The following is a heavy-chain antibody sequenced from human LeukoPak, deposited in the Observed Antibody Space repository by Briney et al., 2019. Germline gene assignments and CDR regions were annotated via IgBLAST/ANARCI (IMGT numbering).Heavy chain of an antibody. J-gene: IGHJ4*02. Sequence: GGSLRLSCAASGFTFSSYSMNWVRQAPGEGLEWVAVIWHDESNKVYADSVKGRFTISRDNSKNTLYLQMNSLRVEDTAVYYCARWHGDXPGGHYYFDYWGQGTLVTV. V-gene: IGHV3-33*08. CDR1: GFTFSSYS. CDR3: ARWHGDXPGGHYYFDY. D-gene: IGHD4-17*01. CDR2: IWHDESNK.